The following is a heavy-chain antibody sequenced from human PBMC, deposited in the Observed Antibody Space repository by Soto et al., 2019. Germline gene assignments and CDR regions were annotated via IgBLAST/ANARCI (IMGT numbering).Heavy chain of an antibody. CDR2: INPSTGAT. D-gene: IGHD5-18*01. CDR1: GFTLLNDY. V-gene: IGHV1-46*01. J-gene: IGHJ4*02. Sequence: ASVKVSCKASGFTLLNDYIHWVRQAPRQGLEWMGMINPSTGATRYSQQFQGRVTITADESTSTAYMELSSLRSEDTAVYYCASGIQLWSFDYWGQGTLVTVSS. CDR3: ASGIQLWSFDY.